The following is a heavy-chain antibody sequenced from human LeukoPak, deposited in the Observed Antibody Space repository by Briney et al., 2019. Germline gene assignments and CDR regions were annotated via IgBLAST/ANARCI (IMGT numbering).Heavy chain of an antibody. CDR2: INAGNENT. Sequence: ASVKVSCKASGYTFSRYGMHWVRQAPGQRLEWMGWINAGNENTKYSQKFQGRVSITRDTSASTAYMELSSLTSEDTAVYYCARDLYGDYFNYWGQGTLVTVSS. J-gene: IGHJ4*02. CDR1: GYTFSRYG. V-gene: IGHV1-3*01. CDR3: ARDLYGDYFNY. D-gene: IGHD3-16*01.